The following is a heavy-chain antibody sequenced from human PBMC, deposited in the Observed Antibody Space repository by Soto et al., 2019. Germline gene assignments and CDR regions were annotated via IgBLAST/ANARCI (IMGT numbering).Heavy chain of an antibody. CDR1: GGRISGAG. J-gene: IGHJ4*02. CDR3: ARSLDYHDYTGYSTVGVYFDY. Sequence: VKRSRKASGGRISGAGVSWRRQTPGQGLEWVGGIIPIFVTSHYAQKFQGRVTITADESTNTAYMELSSLTSEDTAVYYCARSLDYHDYTGYSTVGVYFDYWGLGTLGTVSS. CDR2: IIPIFVTS. V-gene: IGHV1-69*13. D-gene: IGHD3-22*01.